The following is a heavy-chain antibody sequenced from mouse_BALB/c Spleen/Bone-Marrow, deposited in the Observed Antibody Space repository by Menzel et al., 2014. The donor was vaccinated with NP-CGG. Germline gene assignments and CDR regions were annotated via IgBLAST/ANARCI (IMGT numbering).Heavy chain of an antibody. CDR2: ISDGGSYT. Sequence: EVKLMESGGGLVKPGGSLKLSCAASGFTFSDYYMYWVRQTPEKRLEWVATISDGGSYTYYPDSVKGRFTIPRDNAKNNLYLQMSSLKPEDTAMYYCARVSYDYFDYWGQGTTLTVSS. CDR3: ARVSYDYFDY. J-gene: IGHJ2*01. CDR1: GFTFSDYY. V-gene: IGHV5-4*02. D-gene: IGHD2-4*01.